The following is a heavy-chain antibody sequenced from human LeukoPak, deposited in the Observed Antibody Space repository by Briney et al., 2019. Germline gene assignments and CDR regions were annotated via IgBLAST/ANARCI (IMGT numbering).Heavy chain of an antibody. CDR1: GYTLTELS. CDR2: FDPEDGET. Sequence: VASVKVSCKVSGYTLTELSMHWVRQAPGKGLEWMGGFDPEDGETIYAQKFQGRVTMAEDTSTDTAYMELSSLRSEDTAVYYCATFGDNMITFGGVIVNGFDPWGQGTLVTVSS. J-gene: IGHJ5*02. V-gene: IGHV1-24*01. CDR3: ATFGDNMITFGGVIVNGFDP. D-gene: IGHD3-16*02.